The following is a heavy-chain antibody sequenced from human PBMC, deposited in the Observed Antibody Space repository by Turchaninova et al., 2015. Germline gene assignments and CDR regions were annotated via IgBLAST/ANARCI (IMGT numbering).Heavy chain of an antibody. Sequence: QVQLVVSGGGVVLPGRYLRLSWAVSGFTFSNSGIHWVRHAPGKGLEWMTLIAYDGSKKYYVDSVKGRFTISRDDSKNTVSLQMNSLRAEDTAVYYCAREADGDGTYNAFDIWGQGTMVSVSS. V-gene: IGHV3-30*03. CDR3: AREADGDGTYNAFDI. CDR1: GFTFSNSG. CDR2: IAYDGSKK. D-gene: IGHD4-17*01. J-gene: IGHJ3*02.